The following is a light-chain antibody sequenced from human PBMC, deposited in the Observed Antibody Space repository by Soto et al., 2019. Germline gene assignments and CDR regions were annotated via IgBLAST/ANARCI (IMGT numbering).Light chain of an antibody. V-gene: IGLV1-44*01. CDR2: NDR. CDR1: SSNIGGNT. Sequence: QSVLTQPPSASGTPGQRVTISCSGSSSNIGGNTVNWYQQLPGTAPRLLIYNDRQRPSGVPDRFSGSKSGNTASLTISGLQAEDEADYYCSSFSSSTTLYVFGTGTKVTVL. J-gene: IGLJ1*01. CDR3: SSFSSSTTLYV.